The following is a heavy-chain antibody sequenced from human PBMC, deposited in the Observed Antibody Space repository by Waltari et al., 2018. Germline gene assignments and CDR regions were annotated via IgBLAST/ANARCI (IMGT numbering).Heavy chain of an antibody. CDR2: IIPIFGTA. CDR1: GGTFSSYP. V-gene: IGHV1-69*05. CDR3: ARAGYYGSGSYPWYFDY. D-gene: IGHD3-10*01. Sequence: QVQLVQSGAEVKKPGSSVKVSCKASGGTFSSYPISWVRQAPGQGLEWMGGIIPIFGTANYAQKFQGRVTITTDESTSTAYMELSSLRSEDTAVYYCARAGYYGSGSYPWYFDYWGQGTLVTVSS. J-gene: IGHJ4*02.